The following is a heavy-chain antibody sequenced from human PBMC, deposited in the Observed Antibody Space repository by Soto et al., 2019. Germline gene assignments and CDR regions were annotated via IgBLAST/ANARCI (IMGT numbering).Heavy chain of an antibody. D-gene: IGHD3-22*01. CDR2: ISYDGSNK. Sequence: GGSLRLSCAASGFTFSSYGMHWVRQAPGKGLEWVAVISYDGSNKYYADSVKGRFTISRDNSKNTLYLQMNSLRAEDTAVYYCAKDGLDSRSGMDVWGQGTTVTVSS. J-gene: IGHJ6*02. CDR3: AKDGLDSRSGMDV. CDR1: GFTFSSYG. V-gene: IGHV3-30*18.